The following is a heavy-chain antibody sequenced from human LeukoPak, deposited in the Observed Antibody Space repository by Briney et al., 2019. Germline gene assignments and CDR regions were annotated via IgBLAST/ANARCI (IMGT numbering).Heavy chain of an antibody. CDR3: ARATTLYHANEPDHYYYMDV. D-gene: IGHD2/OR15-2a*01. CDR2: IYTSGST. J-gene: IGHJ6*03. V-gene: IGHV4-61*02. Sequence: PSQTLSLTCTVSGGSISSGSYYWSWIRQPAGKGLEWIGRIYTSGSTNYNPSLKSRVTISVDTSKNQFSLKLSSVTAADTAVYYCARATTLYHANEPDHYYYMDVWGKGTTVTISS. CDR1: GGSISSGSYY.